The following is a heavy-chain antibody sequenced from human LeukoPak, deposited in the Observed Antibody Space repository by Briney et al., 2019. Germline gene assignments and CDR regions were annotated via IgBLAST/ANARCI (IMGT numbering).Heavy chain of an antibody. Sequence: SETLSLTCTVSGDSISGHYWSWIRQPPGKGLEWIAYIHSTGSTNYNPSLKSRVTISVDTSKNQFSLKLSSVTAADTAVYYCARDLYYDILTGYYTYFDLWGRGTLVTVSS. CDR3: ARDLYYDILTGYYTYFDL. CDR1: GDSISGHY. J-gene: IGHJ2*01. D-gene: IGHD3-9*01. CDR2: IHSTGST. V-gene: IGHV4-59*11.